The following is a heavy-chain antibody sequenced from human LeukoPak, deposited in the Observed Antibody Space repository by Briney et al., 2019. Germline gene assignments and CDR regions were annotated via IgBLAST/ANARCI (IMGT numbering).Heavy chain of an antibody. CDR3: ASRRIAVPSTRAFDY. D-gene: IGHD6-19*01. V-gene: IGHV3-48*03. Sequence: GGSLRLSCAASGFTLSSYEMNWVRQAPGKGLEWVSYICGTSIHYADSVKGRFTISRDNAKNSLYLQMNSLRAEDTAVYYCASRRIAVPSTRAFDYWGQGTLVSVSS. J-gene: IGHJ4*02. CDR1: GFTLSSYE. CDR2: ICGTSI.